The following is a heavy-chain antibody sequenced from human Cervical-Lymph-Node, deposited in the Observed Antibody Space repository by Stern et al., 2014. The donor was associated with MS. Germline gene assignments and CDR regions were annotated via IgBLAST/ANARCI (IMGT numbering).Heavy chain of an antibody. CDR1: GYTFSRFW. J-gene: IGHJ4*02. Sequence: EVQLVESGGRLVQPGGSLRLSCEDSGYTFSRFWMHWVRQVPGKGLVWVSRINEDGHLTAYADSVRGRFTISGDNAKRTLYLQMNSLGAEDTAIYYCARDLSGRSDSWGQGTLVTVSS. CDR2: INEDGHLT. CDR3: ARDLSGRSDS. D-gene: IGHD1-26*01. V-gene: IGHV3-74*03.